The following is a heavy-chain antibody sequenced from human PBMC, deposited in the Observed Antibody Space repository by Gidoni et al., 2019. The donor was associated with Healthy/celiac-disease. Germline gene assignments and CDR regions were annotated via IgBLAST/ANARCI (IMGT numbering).Heavy chain of an antibody. CDR2: IIPILGIA. V-gene: IGHV1-69*04. CDR3: ARLGIAVAGIWFDP. CDR1: GGPFSSYA. J-gene: IGHJ5*02. D-gene: IGHD6-19*01. Sequence: QVQLVQSGAEVKKPGSSVKVSCKASGGPFSSYAISWVRQAPGQGLEWMGRIIPILGIANYAQKFQGRVTITADKSTSTAYMELSSLRSEDTAVYYCARLGIAVAGIWFDPWGQGTLVTVSS.